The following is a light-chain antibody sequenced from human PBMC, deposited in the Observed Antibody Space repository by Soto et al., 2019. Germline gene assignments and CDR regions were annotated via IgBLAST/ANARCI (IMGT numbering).Light chain of an antibody. CDR1: SSNIGSNY. CDR2: RNN. V-gene: IGLV1-47*01. J-gene: IGLJ1*01. CDR3: AAWDDSLSAFYV. Sequence: SVLTQPPSSSGTRGQRVTISCSGSSSNIGSNYVYWYQQLPGTAPKLLIYRNNQRPSGVPDRFSGSKSGTSASLAISGLRSEAEADYYCAAWDDSLSAFYVFGTGTKVTVL.